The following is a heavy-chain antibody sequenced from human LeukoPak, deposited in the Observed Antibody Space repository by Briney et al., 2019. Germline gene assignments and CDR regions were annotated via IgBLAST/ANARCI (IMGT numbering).Heavy chain of an antibody. CDR3: ARVLGIAAASYYYMDV. CDR2: VNHSGST. D-gene: IGHD6-13*01. J-gene: IGHJ6*03. V-gene: IGHV4-34*01. Sequence: SETLSLTCAVYGGSFSGYYWSWIRQPPGKGLEWIGEVNHSGSTNYNPSLKSRVTISVDTSKNQFSLKLSSVTAADTAVYYCARVLGIAAASYYYMDVWGKGTTVTVSS. CDR1: GGSFSGYY.